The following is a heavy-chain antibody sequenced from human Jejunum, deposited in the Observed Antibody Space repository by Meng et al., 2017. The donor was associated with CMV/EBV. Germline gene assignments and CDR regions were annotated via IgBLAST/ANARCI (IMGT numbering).Heavy chain of an antibody. CDR2: VNSGGSDI. J-gene: IGHJ4*02. V-gene: IGHV3-74*01. Sequence: GFTFSRHWMHWVRQGPGKGLVWVARVNSGGSDISYADSVKGRFIIARDNAKNTLYLQMNSLRAEDMAVYYCVRAGSGNAYGLFDSWGQGTLVTVSS. CDR1: GFTFSRHW. CDR3: VRAGSGNAYGLFDS. D-gene: IGHD1-26*01.